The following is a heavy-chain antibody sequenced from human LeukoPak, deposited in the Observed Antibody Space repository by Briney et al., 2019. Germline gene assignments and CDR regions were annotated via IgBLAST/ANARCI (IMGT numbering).Heavy chain of an antibody. V-gene: IGHV3-30*18. D-gene: IGHD3-3*01. CDR3: AKDIYDFWSGPTHQVDY. CDR2: ISYDGSNK. J-gene: IGHJ4*02. CDR1: GFTFSGYG. Sequence: GGSLRLSCAASGFTFSGYGMHWVRQAPGKGLEWVAVISYDGSNKYYADSVKGRFTISRDNSKNTLYLQMNSLRAEDTAVYYCAKDIYDFWSGPTHQVDYWGQGTLVTVSS.